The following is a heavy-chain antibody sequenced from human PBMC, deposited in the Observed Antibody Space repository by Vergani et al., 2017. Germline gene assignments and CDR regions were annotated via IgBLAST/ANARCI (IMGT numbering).Heavy chain of an antibody. V-gene: IGHV1-18*01. CDR2: ISAYNGNP. CDR3: AREGLTYSSGWYGLY. D-gene: IGHD6-19*01. CDR1: GYTFTSYG. J-gene: IGHJ4*02. Sequence: QVQLVQSGAEVKKPGASVKVSCKASGYTFTSYGISWVRQAPGQGLEGMGWISAYNGNPNYAKKLQGRVTITTDTSTSTAYMELRSLRSDDTAVYYCAREGLTYSSGWYGLYWGQGTLVTVSS.